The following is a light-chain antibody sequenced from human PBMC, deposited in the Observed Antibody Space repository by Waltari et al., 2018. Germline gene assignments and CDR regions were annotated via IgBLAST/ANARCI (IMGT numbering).Light chain of an antibody. V-gene: IGKV3-15*01. CDR3: QQYNNWRT. Sequence: EMVMTQSPATLSVSPGERATLYCRASQSVSSNLAWYQQKPGQAPRLLIYGASTRATGIPARFSGSGSGTEFTLTISSLQSEDFAVYYCQQYNNWRTFGQGTKLEIK. J-gene: IGKJ2*01. CDR2: GAS. CDR1: QSVSSN.